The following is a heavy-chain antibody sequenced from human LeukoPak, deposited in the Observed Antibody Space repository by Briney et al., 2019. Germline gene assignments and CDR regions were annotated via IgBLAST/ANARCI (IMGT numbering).Heavy chain of an antibody. V-gene: IGHV4-30-2*01. CDR3: ARDIEGATTGAFDI. D-gene: IGHD1-26*01. Sequence: PSQTLSLTCTVSGGSISSGGYYWSWIRQPPGKGLEWIGYIYHSGSTYYNPSLKSRVTISVDRSKNQFSLKLSSVTAADTAVYYCARDIEGATTGAFDIWGQGTMVTVSS. CDR2: IYHSGST. CDR1: GGSISSGGYY. J-gene: IGHJ3*02.